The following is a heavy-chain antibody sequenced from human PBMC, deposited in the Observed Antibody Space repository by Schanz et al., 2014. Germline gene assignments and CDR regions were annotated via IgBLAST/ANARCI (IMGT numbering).Heavy chain of an antibody. J-gene: IGHJ4*02. V-gene: IGHV3-48*01. CDR2: ISSSSSTR. D-gene: IGHD3-10*01. CDR1: GFAFSSYS. Sequence: EVQLLESGGGLVQPGGSLRLSCLASGFAFSSYSMNWVRQAPGKGLEWVSYISSSSSTRYYADSVKGRFTISRDNAKNSLFLQMNSLRAEDTAVYYCARIGGSVFDYWAQGTLVTVSS. CDR3: ARIGGSVFDY.